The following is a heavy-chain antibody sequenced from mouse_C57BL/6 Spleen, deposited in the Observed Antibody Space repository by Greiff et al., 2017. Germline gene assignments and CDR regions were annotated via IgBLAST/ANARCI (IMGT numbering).Heavy chain of an antibody. J-gene: IGHJ2*01. V-gene: IGHV14-4*01. CDR3: TTFYDGYYDY. Sequence: EVQLQQSGAELVRPGASVKLSCTASGFNIKDDYMHWVKQRPEQGLEWIGWIDPENGDTEYASKFQGKATITADTSSNTAYLQLSSLTSEDTAVYYCTTFYDGYYDYWGQGTTRTVSS. CDR1: GFNIKDDY. D-gene: IGHD2-3*01. CDR2: IDPENGDT.